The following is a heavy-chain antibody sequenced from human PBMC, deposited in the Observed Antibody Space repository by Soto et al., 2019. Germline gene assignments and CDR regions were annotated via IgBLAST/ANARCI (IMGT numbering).Heavy chain of an antibody. Sequence: GGSLRLSCAASGFTFSSYAMHWVRQAPGKGLEWVAVISYDGSNKYYADSVKGRFTISRDNSKNTLYLQMNSLRAEDTAVYYCARDPKQWLDYYYYGMDVWGQGTTVTVSS. CDR3: ARDPKQWLDYYYYGMDV. CDR2: ISYDGSNK. J-gene: IGHJ6*02. CDR1: GFTFSSYA. V-gene: IGHV3-30-3*01. D-gene: IGHD6-19*01.